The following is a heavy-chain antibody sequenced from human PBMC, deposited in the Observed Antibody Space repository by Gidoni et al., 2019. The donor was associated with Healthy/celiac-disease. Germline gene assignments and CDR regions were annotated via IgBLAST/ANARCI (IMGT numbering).Heavy chain of an antibody. D-gene: IGHD3-16*01. Sequence: QVQPVESGGGVVQPAWSLRLSCAAFGFTFSSSGMHWVRQAPGKGLEWVAVISYDGSNKYYADAVKGRFTISRDNSKNTLYLQMNSLRAEDTAVYYCAKEGGDGMDVWGQGTTVTVSS. J-gene: IGHJ6*02. CDR2: ISYDGSNK. V-gene: IGHV3-30*18. CDR3: AKEGGDGMDV. CDR1: GFTFSSSG.